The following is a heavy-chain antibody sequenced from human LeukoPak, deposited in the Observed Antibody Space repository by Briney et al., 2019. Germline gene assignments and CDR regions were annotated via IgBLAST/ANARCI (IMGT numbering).Heavy chain of an antibody. CDR1: GFTFSSYS. CDR3: ARDVAAAAFWFDP. J-gene: IGHJ5*02. CDR2: ISSSSSYI. Sequence: GGSLRLSCAASGFTFSSYSMNWVRQAPGKGLEWVSSISSSSSYIYYADSAKGRFTISRDNAKNSLYLQMNSLRAEDTAVYYCARDVAAAAFWFDPWGQGTLVTVSS. D-gene: IGHD6-13*01. V-gene: IGHV3-21*01.